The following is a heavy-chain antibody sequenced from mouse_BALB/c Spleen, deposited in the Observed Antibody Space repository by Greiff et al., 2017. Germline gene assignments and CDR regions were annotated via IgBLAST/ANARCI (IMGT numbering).Heavy chain of an antibody. CDR1: GYSITSDYA. V-gene: IGHV3-2*02. CDR3: ARDYRYDGGYAMDY. CDR2: ISYSGST. D-gene: IGHD2-14*01. Sequence: EVKLVESGPGLVKPSQSLSLTCTVTGYSITSDYAWNWIRQFPGNKLEWMGYISYSGSTSYNPSLKSRISITRDTSKNQFFLQLNSVTTEDTATYYCARDYRYDGGYAMDYWGQGTSVTVSS. J-gene: IGHJ4*01.